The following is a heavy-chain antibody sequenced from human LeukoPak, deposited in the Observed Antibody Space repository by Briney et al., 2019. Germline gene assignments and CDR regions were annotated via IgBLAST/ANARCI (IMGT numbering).Heavy chain of an antibody. V-gene: IGHV3-48*03. CDR3: ARVPKAARRAFDI. CDR1: GFTFSSYE. CDR2: VSSSGSTI. Sequence: GGSLRLSCAASGFTFSSYEMNWVRQAPGKGLEWVSYVSSSGSTIYYADSVKGRFTISRDNAKNSLYLQMNSLRAEDTAVYYCARVPKAARRAFDIWGQGTMVTVSS. J-gene: IGHJ3*02. D-gene: IGHD6-6*01.